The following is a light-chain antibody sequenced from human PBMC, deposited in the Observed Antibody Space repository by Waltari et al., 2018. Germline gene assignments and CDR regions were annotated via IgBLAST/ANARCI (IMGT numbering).Light chain of an antibody. CDR3: CSFTSRSTWV. J-gene: IGLJ3*02. V-gene: IGLV2-14*01. CDR1: SSAVGGYNS. Sequence: QSALTQPASVSGSPGQSITISCTGTSSAVGGYNSVSWYQQHPGKVPKLLIFDVSNRPSGVSNRFSGSKSGNTASLTISGLQAEDESDYYCCSFTSRSTWVFGGGTKLTVL. CDR2: DVS.